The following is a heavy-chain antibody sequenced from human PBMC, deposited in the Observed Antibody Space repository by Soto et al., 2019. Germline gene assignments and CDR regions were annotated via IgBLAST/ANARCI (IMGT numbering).Heavy chain of an antibody. Sequence: VESLKISCKGSGYSFNNYWIGWVRQMPEKGLEWMGIIYPGASDTRYSPSFRGQVTISADKSISSAYLQWSSLKASDTAMYYCARQDGYALYYFDSWGQGTLVTVSS. V-gene: IGHV5-51*01. D-gene: IGHD5-12*01. CDR2: IYPGASDT. CDR3: ARQDGYALYYFDS. J-gene: IGHJ4*02. CDR1: GYSFNNYW.